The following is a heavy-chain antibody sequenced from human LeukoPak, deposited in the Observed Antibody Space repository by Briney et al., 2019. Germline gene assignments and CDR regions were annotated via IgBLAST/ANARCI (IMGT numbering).Heavy chain of an antibody. V-gene: IGHV3-23*01. CDR3: AKGRGSDRDGFNFSGFRSAMPFPDS. D-gene: IGHD5-24*01. Sequence: GGSLRLSCTTSGFNFNNAWMNWVRQAPGKGLEWVSGISGSGGSTHYADSVKGRFTISRDNSKNTLSLQMNSLRAEDTALYYCAKGRGSDRDGFNFSGFRSAMPFPDSWGQGTLVTVSS. CDR2: ISGSGGST. J-gene: IGHJ5*01. CDR1: GFNFNNAW.